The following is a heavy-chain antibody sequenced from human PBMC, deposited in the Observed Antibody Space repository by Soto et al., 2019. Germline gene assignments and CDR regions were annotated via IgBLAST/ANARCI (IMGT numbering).Heavy chain of an antibody. CDR3: ARGRYGDY. V-gene: IGHV1-18*01. D-gene: IGHD1-1*01. Sequence: QVHLVQSGAEVKKPGASVKVSCKGSGYGFTTYGITWVRQAPGQGLEWMAWISAHNGNTNYAQKLQGRVTVTRDTSTSTASMELRSLSSDDTAVYYCARGRYGDYWGQGALVTVS. CDR2: ISAHNGNT. J-gene: IGHJ4*02. CDR1: GYGFTTYG.